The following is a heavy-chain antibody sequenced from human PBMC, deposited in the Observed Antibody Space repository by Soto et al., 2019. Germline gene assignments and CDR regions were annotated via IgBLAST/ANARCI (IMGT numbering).Heavy chain of an antibody. J-gene: IGHJ4*02. V-gene: IGHV4-39*01. Sequence: PSETLSLTCTVSAGSIGSSSDYWGWIRQPPGKGLEWIGSIYYSGSTYYNPSLKSRVTISVDTSKNQFSLKLSSVTAADTAVYYCARLGNWGFDYWGQGTLVTVSS. D-gene: IGHD7-27*01. CDR3: ARLGNWGFDY. CDR2: IYYSGST. CDR1: AGSIGSSSDY.